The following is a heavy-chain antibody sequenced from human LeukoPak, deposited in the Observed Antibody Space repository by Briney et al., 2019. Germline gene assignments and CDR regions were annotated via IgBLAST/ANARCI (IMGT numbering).Heavy chain of an antibody. Sequence: GASVKVSCKASGGTFSSYAISWVRQAPGQGLEWMGGIIPIFGTANYAQKFQGRVTITADESTSTAYMELSSLRSEDTAVYYCARDLKRGKLGSYWYFDLWGRGTLVTVSS. CDR2: IIPIFGTA. V-gene: IGHV1-69*01. D-gene: IGHD7-27*01. CDR1: GGTFSSYA. CDR3: ARDLKRGKLGSYWYFDL. J-gene: IGHJ2*01.